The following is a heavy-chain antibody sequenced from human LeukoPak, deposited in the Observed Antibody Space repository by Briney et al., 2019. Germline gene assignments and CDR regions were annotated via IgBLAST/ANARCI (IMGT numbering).Heavy chain of an antibody. V-gene: IGHV5-51*01. CDR1: GYSFTSYW. D-gene: IGHD1-14*01. Sequence: GESLKISCKGSGYSFTSYWIGWVRQMPGKGLEWMGIIYPGDSDTRYSPSFQGQVTISADKSISTAYLQWSSLKASDTAMYYCARHPEEFPRPDKYYFDYWGQGTLATVSS. CDR2: IYPGDSDT. J-gene: IGHJ4*02. CDR3: ARHPEEFPRPDKYYFDY.